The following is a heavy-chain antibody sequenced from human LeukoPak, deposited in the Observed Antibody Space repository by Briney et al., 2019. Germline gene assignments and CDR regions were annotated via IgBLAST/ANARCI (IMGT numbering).Heavy chain of an antibody. J-gene: IGHJ4*02. CDR2: IYYSGST. V-gene: IGHV4-31*03. Sequence: PSQTLSLTCTVSGGSISSGGYYWSWIRQHPGKGLEWIGYIYYSGSTYYNPSLKSRVTISVDTSKNQFSLKLSSVTAADTAVYYCARAYCSSTSCYTGYFDYWGQGTLVTVSS. D-gene: IGHD2-2*02. CDR1: GGSISSGGYY. CDR3: ARAYCSSTSCYTGYFDY.